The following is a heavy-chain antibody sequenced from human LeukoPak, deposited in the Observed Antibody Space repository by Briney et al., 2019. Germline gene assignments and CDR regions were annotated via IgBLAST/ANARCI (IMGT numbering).Heavy chain of an antibody. V-gene: IGHV4-59*01. CDR3: ARTMAHDAFDI. D-gene: IGHD3-10*01. CDR2: IYYSGST. CDR1: GGSISSYY. Sequence: SETLSLTCTVSGGSISSYYWSWIRQPPGKGVEWVGYIYYSGSTNYNPSLKSRVTISVDTSKNQFSLKLSSVTAADTAVYYCARTMAHDAFDIWGQGTMVTVSS. J-gene: IGHJ3*02.